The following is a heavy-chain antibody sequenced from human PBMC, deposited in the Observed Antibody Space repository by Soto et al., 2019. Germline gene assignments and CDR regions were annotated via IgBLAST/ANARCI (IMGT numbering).Heavy chain of an antibody. J-gene: IGHJ4*02. Sequence: ASVKVSCKASGYTFTGYYMHWVRQAPGQGLEWMGWINPNSGGTNYAQKFQGWVTMTRDTSISTAYMELSRLRSDDTAVYYCARGGDIVLVPAALAFDYWGQGTLVTVS. CDR1: GYTFTGYY. V-gene: IGHV1-2*04. CDR3: ARGGDIVLVPAALAFDY. CDR2: INPNSGGT. D-gene: IGHD2-2*01.